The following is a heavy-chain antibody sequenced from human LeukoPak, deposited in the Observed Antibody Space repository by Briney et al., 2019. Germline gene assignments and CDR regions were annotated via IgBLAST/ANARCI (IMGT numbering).Heavy chain of an antibody. J-gene: IGHJ4*02. D-gene: IGHD1-1*01. V-gene: IGHV3-66*01. CDR2: IYSGGST. CDR1: GFTFSSYS. CDR3: ARGSLEDLSD. Sequence: GGSLRLSCATSGFTFSSYSTNWVRQAPGKGLEWVSVIYSGGSTTYADSVKGRFAISRDESGTTVFLQMNSLKDEDTGIYYCARGSLEDLSDWGQGTLVTVSS.